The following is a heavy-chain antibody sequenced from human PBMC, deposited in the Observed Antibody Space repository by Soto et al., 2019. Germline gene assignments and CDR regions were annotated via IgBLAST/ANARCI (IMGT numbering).Heavy chain of an antibody. CDR2: IGTAGDT. CDR1: GFTFSSYD. Sequence: PGGSLRLSCAASGFTFSSYDMHWVRQATGKGLEWVSAIGTAGDTYYPGSVKGRFTISRENAKNSLYLKMNSLRAGDTAVYYCAREGGYSGYEPYFDYWGQGTLVTVSS. V-gene: IGHV3-13*01. J-gene: IGHJ4*02. CDR3: AREGGYSGYEPYFDY. D-gene: IGHD5-12*01.